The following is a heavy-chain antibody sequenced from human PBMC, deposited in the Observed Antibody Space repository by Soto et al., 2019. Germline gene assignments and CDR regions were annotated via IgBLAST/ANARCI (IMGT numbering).Heavy chain of an antibody. CDR1: EFTLSSYG. V-gene: IGHV3-23*01. D-gene: IGHD3-9*01. Sequence: GGSLRLSCAASEFTLSSYGMSWVRQAPGMGLEWVSTIRGTGGTYYADSVKGRFTISRDNSKNTLYLQMNSLRAEDTAVYYCAKDVNNDVLAGYYYYWGQGTLVTVSS. J-gene: IGHJ4*02. CDR2: IRGTGGT. CDR3: AKDVNNDVLAGYYYY.